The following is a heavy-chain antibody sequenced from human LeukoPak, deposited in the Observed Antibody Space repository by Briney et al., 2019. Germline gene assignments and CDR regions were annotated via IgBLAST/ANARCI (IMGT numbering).Heavy chain of an antibody. D-gene: IGHD2-8*01. Sequence: SETLSLTCTVSGDSMSDSYWSWIRQPAGKGLEIGRIYASGSTNYNPSLKSRVTLSVDTSSNQFSLTLSSVTAADTAVYHCARDIRSHNGPGGYYYYYMDVWGKGTTVTVSS. J-gene: IGHJ6*03. CDR1: GDSMSDSY. CDR2: IYASGST. CDR3: ARDIRSHNGPGGYYYYYMDV. V-gene: IGHV4-4*07.